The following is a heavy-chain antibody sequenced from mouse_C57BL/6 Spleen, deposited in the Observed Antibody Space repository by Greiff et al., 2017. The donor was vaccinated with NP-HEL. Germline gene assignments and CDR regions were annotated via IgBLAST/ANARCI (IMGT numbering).Heavy chain of an antibody. J-gene: IGHJ2*01. CDR3: ARRAITTVVATDYFDY. CDR2: IYPGSGNT. CDR1: GYTFTDYY. V-gene: IGHV1-76*01. Sequence: VQLQESGAELVRPGASVKLSCKASGYTFTDYYINWVKQRPGQGLEWIARIYPGSGNTYYNEKFKGKATLTAEKSSSTAYMQLSSLTSEDSAVYFCARRAITTVVATDYFDYWGQGTTLTVSS. D-gene: IGHD1-1*01.